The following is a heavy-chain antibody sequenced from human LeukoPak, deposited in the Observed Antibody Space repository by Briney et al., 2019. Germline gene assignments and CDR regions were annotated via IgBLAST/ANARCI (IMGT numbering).Heavy chain of an antibody. Sequence: GESLKISCKGAGYSFTTYWIGWVRQMPGKGLEWMGIIYPGDSDTRYSPSFQGQVTISADKSISTAYLQWSSLKASDTAIYYCARVYDPQKRFSYSSRWYYFDYWGQGTLVTVSS. CDR1: GYSFTTYW. D-gene: IGHD6-13*01. J-gene: IGHJ4*02. CDR2: IYPGDSDT. V-gene: IGHV5-51*01. CDR3: ARVYDPQKRFSYSSRWYYFDY.